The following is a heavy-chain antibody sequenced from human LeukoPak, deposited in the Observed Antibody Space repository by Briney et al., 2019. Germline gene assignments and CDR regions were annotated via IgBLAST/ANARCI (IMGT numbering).Heavy chain of an antibody. J-gene: IGHJ4*02. V-gene: IGHV1-2*02. CDR2: INPNSGGT. CDR1: GYTFTGYY. CDR3: ARDLHPPAYGYDSY. Sequence: ASVTVSCTASGYTFTGYYMHWVRQAPGQGLEWMGWINPNSGGTNYAQKFQGRVTMTRDTSISTAYMELSRLRSDDTAVYYCARDLHPPAYGYDSYWGQGTLVTVSS. D-gene: IGHD5-18*01.